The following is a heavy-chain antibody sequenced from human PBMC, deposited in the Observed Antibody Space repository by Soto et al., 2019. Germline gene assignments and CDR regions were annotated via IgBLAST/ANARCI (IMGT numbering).Heavy chain of an antibody. J-gene: IGHJ5*02. V-gene: IGHV4-31*03. CDR3: ARNPLEGATYYWFDP. Sequence: PSETLSLTCTVSGGSISSGGYYWSWIRQHPGKGLEWIGYIYYSGSTYYNPSLKSRVTISVDTSKNQFSLKLSSVTAADTAVYYCARNPLEGATYYWFDPWGQGTLVTVSS. D-gene: IGHD1-1*01. CDR2: IYYSGST. CDR1: GGSISSGGYY.